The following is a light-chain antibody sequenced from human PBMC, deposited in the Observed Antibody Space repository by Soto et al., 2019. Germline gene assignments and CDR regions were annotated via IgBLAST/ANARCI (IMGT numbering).Light chain of an antibody. J-gene: IGKJ2*01. CDR1: QSLGSD. CDR2: KAT. CDR3: QQYNDFQYT. Sequence: DIQMTQSPPTLSASVGDGVSITCRASQSLGSDLAWYQQQPGKAPKLLIYKATNLQRGVPSRFSGSGSGTDFSLTISSVQPEDSATYYCQQYNDFQYTFGQGTKVEI. V-gene: IGKV1-5*03.